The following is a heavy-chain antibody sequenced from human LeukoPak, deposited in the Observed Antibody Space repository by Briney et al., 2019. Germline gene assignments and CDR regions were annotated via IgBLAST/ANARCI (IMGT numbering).Heavy chain of an antibody. CDR1: GFTFSSYG. D-gene: IGHD5-12*01. Sequence: GGSLRLSCADSGFTFSSYGRHWVPQAPGKGLEWVAVISYDGSNKYYADSVKGRFTISRDNSKNTLYLQMNSLRAEDTAIYYCAKDQSGWSGYATPGYWGQGTLVTVSS. CDR2: ISYDGSNK. V-gene: IGHV3-30*18. J-gene: IGHJ4*02. CDR3: AKDQSGWSGYATPGY.